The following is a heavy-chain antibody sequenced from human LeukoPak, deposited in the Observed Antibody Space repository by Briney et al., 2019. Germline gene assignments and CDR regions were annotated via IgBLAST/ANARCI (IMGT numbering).Heavy chain of an antibody. D-gene: IGHD2-2*01. CDR1: GGSISTTNHF. J-gene: IGHJ4*02. V-gene: IGHV4-39*01. CDR3: ARHDMEGQLLYYFDD. Sequence: PSETLSLTCSVSGGSISTTNHFWGWIRQPPGKGLEWIGSIYHSGTTYYYPSLQSRVTISVDTSKNQFSLKLSSVTAADTAVYYCARHDMEGQLLYYFDDWGQGTLVTVSS. CDR2: IYHSGTT.